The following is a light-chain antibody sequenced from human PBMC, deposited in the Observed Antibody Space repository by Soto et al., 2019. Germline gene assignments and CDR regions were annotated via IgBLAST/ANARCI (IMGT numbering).Light chain of an antibody. V-gene: IGLV2-14*01. CDR2: EVS. CDR1: SSDVGNYKY. CDR3: SSYTSSSTPWV. J-gene: IGLJ3*02. Sequence: QSVLTQPASVSGSPGQSITISCTGTSSDVGNYKYVSWYQQHPGKAPKLMIYEVSNRPSGVSNRFSGSKSGNTASLTISGLQAEDEADYYCSSYTSSSTPWVFGGGTKVTVL.